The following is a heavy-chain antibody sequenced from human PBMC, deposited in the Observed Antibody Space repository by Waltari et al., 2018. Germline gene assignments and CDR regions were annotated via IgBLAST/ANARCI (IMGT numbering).Heavy chain of an antibody. CDR1: GFTFADYA. CDR2: ISWNSGSI. V-gene: IGHV3-9*01. Sequence: EVQLVESGGGLVQPGRSLRLSCAASGFTFADYAMHWVRQAPGKGLEWVSGISWNSGSIGYADSVKGRFTISRDNAKNSLYLQMNSLRAEDTALYYCAKDMWRVVRVIDYWGQGTLVTVSS. CDR3: AKDMWRVVRVIDY. D-gene: IGHD2-15*01. J-gene: IGHJ4*02.